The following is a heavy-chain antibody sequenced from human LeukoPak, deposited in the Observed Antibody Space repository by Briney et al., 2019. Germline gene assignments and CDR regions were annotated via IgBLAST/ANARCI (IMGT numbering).Heavy chain of an antibody. V-gene: IGHV3-23*01. CDR1: GITLSNYG. CDR3: AKRGVVIRVILVGFHKEAYYFDS. Sequence: GGSLRLSCAVSGITLSNYGMSWVRQAPGKGLEWVAGISDSGSRTNYADSVKGRFTITRDKPKNTQYLQMNSLSAEDTAVYFCAKRGVVIRVILVGFHKEAYYFDSWGQGALVTVSS. D-gene: IGHD3-22*01. J-gene: IGHJ4*02. CDR2: ISDSGSRT.